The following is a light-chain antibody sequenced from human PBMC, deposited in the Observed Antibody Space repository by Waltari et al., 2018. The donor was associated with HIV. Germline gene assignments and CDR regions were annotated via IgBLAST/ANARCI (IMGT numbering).Light chain of an antibody. CDR1: QDIIKY. CDR2: AAS. J-gene: IGKJ4*01. Sequence: DIQMTQSPSSLSASVRARVTITCQASQDIIKYLNWYQQKPGNAPKLLIYAASNLETGVPARFSGGGSGTDFTFTISSLQPEDIATYYCQQYDNLPLTFGGGTKVEI. CDR3: QQYDNLPLT. V-gene: IGKV1-33*01.